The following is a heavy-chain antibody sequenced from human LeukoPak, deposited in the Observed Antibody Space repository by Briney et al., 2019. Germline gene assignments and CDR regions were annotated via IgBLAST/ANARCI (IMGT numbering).Heavy chain of an antibody. V-gene: IGHV3-30*04. CDR3: ARCTTGRTFGSLREIKKSREIDY. CDR1: GFTFSSYA. J-gene: IGHJ4*02. CDR2: ISYDGSNK. D-gene: IGHD1-1*01. Sequence: GGSLRLSCAASGFTFSSYAMHWVRQAPGKGLEWVAVISYDGSNKYYADSVKGRFTIPRDNSKNTLYLQMDSLRAEDTAVYYCARCTTGRTFGSLREIKKSREIDYWGQGTLVTVSS.